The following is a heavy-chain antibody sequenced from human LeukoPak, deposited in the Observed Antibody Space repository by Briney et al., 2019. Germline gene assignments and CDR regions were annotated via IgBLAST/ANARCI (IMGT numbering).Heavy chain of an antibody. D-gene: IGHD5-12*01. J-gene: IGHJ4*02. CDR2: INHSGST. CDR1: GGSISSGGYY. CDR3: ARGEYSGYDY. V-gene: IGHV4-39*07. Sequence: SETLSLTRTVSGGSISSGGYYWSWIRQPPGKGLEWIGEINHSGSTNYNPSLKSRVTISVDTSKNQFSLKLSSVTAADTAVYYCARGEYSGYDYWGQGTLVTVSS.